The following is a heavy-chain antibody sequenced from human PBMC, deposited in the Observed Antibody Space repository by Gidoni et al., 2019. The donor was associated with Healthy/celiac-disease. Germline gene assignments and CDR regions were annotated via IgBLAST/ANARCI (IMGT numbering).Heavy chain of an antibody. CDR3: AKGNKWIQLWLPDCGGDCSIDY. Sequence: QVQLVESGGGVVQPGRSLRLSCAASGFTFSSYGMHWVRQAPGKGLEWVAVISYDGSNKYYADSVKGRFTISRDNSKNTLYLQMNSLRAEDTAVYYCAKGNKWIQLWLPDCGGDCSIDYWGQGTLVTVSS. J-gene: IGHJ4*02. CDR2: ISYDGSNK. CDR1: GFTFSSYG. V-gene: IGHV3-30*18. D-gene: IGHD5-18*01.